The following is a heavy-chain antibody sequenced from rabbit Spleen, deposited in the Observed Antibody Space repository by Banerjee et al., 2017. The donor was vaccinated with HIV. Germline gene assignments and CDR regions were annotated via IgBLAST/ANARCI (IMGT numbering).Heavy chain of an antibody. CDR2: IVPVFGST. V-gene: IGHV1S7*01. D-gene: IGHD4-1*01. CDR1: GFDFSSYY. Sequence: QLEESGGGLVQPGGSLKLSCKASGFDFSSYYMSWVRQAPGKGLEWIGYIVPVFGSTYYASWVNGRFTISSHKAQNTLYLQLNSLTAADTATYFCARDLDGVIGWNFGWWGPGTLVTVS. J-gene: IGHJ4*01. CDR3: ARDLDGVIGWNFGW.